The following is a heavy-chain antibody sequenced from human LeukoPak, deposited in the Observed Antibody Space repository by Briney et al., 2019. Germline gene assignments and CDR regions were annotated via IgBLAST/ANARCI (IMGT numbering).Heavy chain of an antibody. CDR1: GGSFSGYY. V-gene: IGHV4-34*01. CDR2: VSHSGST. CDR3: ARGRLEAMWELLPYDAFDI. Sequence: SETLSLTCAVYGGSFSGYYCSWIRQPPGKGLEWIGEVSHSGSTNYNPSLKSRVTISLDTSKNQFSLKLSSVTAADTAVYYCARGRLEAMWELLPYDAFDIWGQGTMVTVSS. J-gene: IGHJ3*02. D-gene: IGHD1-26*01.